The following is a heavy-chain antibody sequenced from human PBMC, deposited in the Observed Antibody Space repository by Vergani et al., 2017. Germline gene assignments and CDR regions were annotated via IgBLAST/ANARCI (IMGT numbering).Heavy chain of an antibody. CDR1: GGSISSSSYY. V-gene: IGHV4-61*01. J-gene: IGHJ4*02. CDR2: IYYSGST. D-gene: IGHD3-16*01. CDR3: AREFGGYAAGLIDY. Sequence: QVQLQESGPGLVKPSETLSLTCTVSGGSISSSSYYWGWIRQPPGKGLEWIGYIYYSGSTNYNPSLKSRVTISVDTSKNQFSLKLSSVTAADTAVYYCAREFGGYAAGLIDYWGQGTLVTVSS.